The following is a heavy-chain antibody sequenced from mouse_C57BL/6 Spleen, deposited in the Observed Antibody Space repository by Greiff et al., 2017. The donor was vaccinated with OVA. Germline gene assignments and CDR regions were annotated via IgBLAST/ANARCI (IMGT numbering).Heavy chain of an antibody. D-gene: IGHD1-1*01. CDR2: ILPGSGST. V-gene: IGHV1-9*01. Sequence: QVQLQQSGAELMKPGASVKLSCKATGYTFTGYWIEWVKQRPGHGLEWIGEILPGSGSTNYNEKFKGKATFTADTSSNTAYMQLSILSTEDSAIYYCARDYYGSSYDWFAYWGQGTLVTVSA. J-gene: IGHJ3*01. CDR1: GYTFTGYW. CDR3: ARDYYGSSYDWFAY.